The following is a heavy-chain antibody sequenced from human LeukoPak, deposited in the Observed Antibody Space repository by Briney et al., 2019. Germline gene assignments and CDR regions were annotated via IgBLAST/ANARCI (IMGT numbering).Heavy chain of an antibody. D-gene: IGHD6-19*01. CDR1: GFTFSSYE. V-gene: IGHV3-48*03. Sequence: PGGSLRPSCAASGFTFSSYEMNWVRQAPGKGLEWVSYISSSGSTIYYADSVKGRFTISRDNAKNSLYLQMNSLRAEDTAVYYCARERGSGWYKEGIFDYWGQGTLVTVSS. J-gene: IGHJ4*02. CDR3: ARERGSGWYKEGIFDY. CDR2: ISSSGSTI.